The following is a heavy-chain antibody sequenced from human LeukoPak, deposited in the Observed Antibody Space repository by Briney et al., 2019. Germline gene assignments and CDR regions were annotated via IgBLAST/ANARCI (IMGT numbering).Heavy chain of an antibody. Sequence: PSETLSLTCTVSGDSITSNYWTWIRQPPGKGLGWIAYLRYGGNTNHNSSLKGRVTISLDTSKNQFSLILGSVTAADTAIYYCARESSTSQTNLFDYWGQGTLVTVSS. CDR3: ARESSTSQTNLFDY. V-gene: IGHV4-59*01. D-gene: IGHD6-6*01. J-gene: IGHJ4*02. CDR1: GDSITSNY. CDR2: LRYGGNT.